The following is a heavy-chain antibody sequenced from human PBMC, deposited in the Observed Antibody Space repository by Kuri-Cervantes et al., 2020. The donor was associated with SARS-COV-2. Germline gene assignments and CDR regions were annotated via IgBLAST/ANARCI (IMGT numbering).Heavy chain of an antibody. J-gene: IGHJ4*02. Sequence: GSLRLSCTVSGGSISSYYWSWIRQPLGKGLEWIGEINHSGSTNYNPSLKSRVTISVDTSKNQFSLKLSSVTAADTAVYYCAREIPEYCSGGSCYSSSARVFDYWGQGTLVTVSS. CDR1: GGSISSYY. D-gene: IGHD2-15*01. V-gene: IGHV4-34*01. CDR2: INHSGST. CDR3: AREIPEYCSGGSCYSSSARVFDY.